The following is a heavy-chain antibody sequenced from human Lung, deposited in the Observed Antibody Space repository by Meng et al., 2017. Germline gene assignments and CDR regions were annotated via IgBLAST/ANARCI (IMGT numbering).Heavy chain of an antibody. Sequence: EVRLGGSGGGLVQPGGSLRLSCAASGFSFSSYAMSWVRHAPGKGLEWVSALSGGGFTTYYADSVKGRFAISRHNSKNTLYLQMNSLRAEDTALYYCAKYSYGLGDYLDYWGQGALVTVSS. CDR3: AKYSYGLGDYLDY. CDR2: LSGGGFTT. CDR1: GFSFSSYA. D-gene: IGHD3-10*01. J-gene: IGHJ4*02. V-gene: IGHV3-23*04.